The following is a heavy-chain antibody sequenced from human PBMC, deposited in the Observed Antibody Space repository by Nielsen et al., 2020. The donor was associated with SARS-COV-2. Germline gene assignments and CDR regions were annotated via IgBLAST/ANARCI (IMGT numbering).Heavy chain of an antibody. J-gene: IGHJ4*02. CDR2: ISGSGGNT. CDR1: GFTVITYA. Sequence: GESLKISCAASGFTVITYAMSWVRQAPGKGLEWVSAISGSGGNTYYADYAKGRFTISKDYSTDTLYLQMNGLRAEDTAVYYCAKGVRAVAGTGFDYWGQGTLVTVSS. D-gene: IGHD6-19*01. V-gene: IGHV3-23*01. CDR3: AKGVRAVAGTGFDY.